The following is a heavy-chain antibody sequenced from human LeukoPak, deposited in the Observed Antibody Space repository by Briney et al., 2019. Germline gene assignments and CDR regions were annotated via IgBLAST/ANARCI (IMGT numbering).Heavy chain of an antibody. D-gene: IGHD6-19*01. CDR3: AKRGVQQWLVDWYFDC. CDR1: GYTFTDYY. Sequence: ASVKVSCKASGYTFTDYYMHWVRQAPGQGLEWMGWINPNSGGTNYAQKFQGRVTMTRDTSVSTAYMELSRLRSDDTAVYYCAKRGVQQWLVDWYFDCWGQGTLVTVSS. CDR2: INPNSGGT. V-gene: IGHV1-2*02. J-gene: IGHJ4*02.